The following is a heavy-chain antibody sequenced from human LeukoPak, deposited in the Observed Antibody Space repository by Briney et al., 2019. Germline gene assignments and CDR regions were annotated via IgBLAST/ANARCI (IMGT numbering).Heavy chain of an antibody. Sequence: PGGSLRLSCAASGFTFSSYSMNWVRQAPGKGLEYVSEISGSGRDTYYADSVQGRFTISRDNSKNTLYLQMNSLRAEDTAEYYCGRRTRDGYNSLIDYWGQGTLVTVSS. V-gene: IGHV3-23*01. CDR1: GFTFSSYS. CDR3: GRRTRDGYNSLIDY. CDR2: ISGSGRDT. D-gene: IGHD5-24*01. J-gene: IGHJ4*02.